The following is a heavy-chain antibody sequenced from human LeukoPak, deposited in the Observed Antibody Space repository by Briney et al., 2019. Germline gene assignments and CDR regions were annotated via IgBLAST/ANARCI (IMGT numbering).Heavy chain of an antibody. D-gene: IGHD1-14*01. CDR1: GFTFDDYA. V-gene: IGHV3-9*01. CDR3: ARGVPGGYFDY. J-gene: IGHJ4*02. CDR2: ISWNSGSI. Sequence: PGGSLRLSCAASGFTFDDYAMHWVRQAPGKGLEWVSGISWNSGSIGYADSVKGRFTISRDNAKNSLYLQMNSLRAEDTAVYYCARGVPGGYFDYWGQGTLVTVSS.